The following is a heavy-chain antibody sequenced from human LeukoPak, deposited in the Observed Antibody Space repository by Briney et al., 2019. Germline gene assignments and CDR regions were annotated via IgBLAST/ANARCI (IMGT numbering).Heavy chain of an antibody. V-gene: IGHV5-51*01. CDR3: ARRAYYDSSGYFT. J-gene: IGHJ5*02. Sequence: GGSLEISLKGSGSNFTSYWIGGGRQLPGKGLEWMGIIYPGDSDTRYSPSFQGQVTISADKSISTAYLQWSSLKASDTAMYYCARRAYYDSSGYFTWGQGTLVTVSS. CDR1: GSNFTSYW. D-gene: IGHD3-22*01. CDR2: IYPGDSDT.